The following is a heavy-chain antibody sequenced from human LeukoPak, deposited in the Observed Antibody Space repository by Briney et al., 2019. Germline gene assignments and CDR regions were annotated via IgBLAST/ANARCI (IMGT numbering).Heavy chain of an antibody. CDR2: INHSGST. CDR1: GGPFSGYY. D-gene: IGHD3-10*01. CDR3: AISWSYYNNFDY. V-gene: IGHV4-34*01. Sequence: SETPPLTCAVNGGPFSGYYRSWIRQPPGKGLERTGEINHSGSTNYNPSLKSRVTISVDTSKNQFSLKLSSVTAADTAVYYCAISWSYYNNFDYWGQGTLVTVSS. J-gene: IGHJ4*02.